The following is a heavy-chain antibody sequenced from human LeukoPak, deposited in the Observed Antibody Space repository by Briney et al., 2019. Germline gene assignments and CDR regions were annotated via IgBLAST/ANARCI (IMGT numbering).Heavy chain of an antibody. V-gene: IGHV1-18*01. J-gene: IGHJ4*02. CDR2: ISAYNGNT. CDR1: GYTFTSYG. D-gene: IGHD2-2*01. CDR3: ARSTIAYCSSTSCYLSTVDY. Sequence: ASVKVSYKASGYTFTSYGISWVRQAPGQGLEWMGWISAYNGNTNYAQKLQGRVTMTTDTSTSTAYMELRSLRSDDTAVYYCARSTIAYCSSTSCYLSTVDYWGQGTLVTVSS.